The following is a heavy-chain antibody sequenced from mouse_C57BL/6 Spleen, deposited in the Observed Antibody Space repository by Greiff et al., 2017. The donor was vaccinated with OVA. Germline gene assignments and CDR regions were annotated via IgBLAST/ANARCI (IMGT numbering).Heavy chain of an antibody. CDR2: IRSKSNNYAT. J-gene: IGHJ4*01. D-gene: IGHD1-1*01. Sequence: DADGGLVQPKGSLKLPCAASGFSFNTYAMNWVRQAPGKGLEWVARIRSKSNNYATYYADSVKDRFIISRDDSESMLYQEENNLKTEETASYYCVRRGIYYYGSSPYFYAMDYWGQGTSGTVSS. CDR1: GFSFNTYA. V-gene: IGHV10-1*01. CDR3: VRRGIYYYGSSPYFYAMDY.